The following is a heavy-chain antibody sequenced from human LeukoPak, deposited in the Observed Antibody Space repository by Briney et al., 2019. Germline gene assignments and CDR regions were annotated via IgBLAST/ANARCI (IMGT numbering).Heavy chain of an antibody. D-gene: IGHD3-9*01. Sequence: ASVKVSCKASGYTFTSYDINWVRQATGQGLEWMGWMNPNSGNTGYAQKFQGRVTITADESTSTAYMELSSLRSEDTAVYYCARAYPNYDILTGYPTYYYYYYMDVWGKGTTVTISS. CDR2: MNPNSGNT. CDR1: GYTFTSYD. J-gene: IGHJ6*03. V-gene: IGHV1-8*03. CDR3: ARAYPNYDILTGYPTYYYYYYMDV.